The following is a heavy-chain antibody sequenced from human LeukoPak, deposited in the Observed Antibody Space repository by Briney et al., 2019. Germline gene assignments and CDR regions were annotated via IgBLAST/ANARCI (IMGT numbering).Heavy chain of an antibody. Sequence: KPSETLSLTCTVSGGSISSSSYYWGLIRQPPGKGLEWIGSIYYSGSTYYNPPLKSRVTISVDTSKNQFSLKLSSVTAADTAVYYCARLRSLLWFGELNDWGQGTLVTVSS. CDR2: IYYSGST. CDR1: GGSISSSSYY. CDR3: ARLRSLLWFGELND. J-gene: IGHJ4*02. V-gene: IGHV4-39*01. D-gene: IGHD3-10*01.